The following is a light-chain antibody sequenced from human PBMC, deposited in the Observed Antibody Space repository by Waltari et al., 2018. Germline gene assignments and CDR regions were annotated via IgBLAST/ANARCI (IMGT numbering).Light chain of an antibody. CDR3: QVWDRITDHYV. V-gene: IGLV3-21*02. Sequence: SYALTQPPSVSVAPGQTARITCGGKNIGIKSVQWYQQRPGQAPVLVGYDDSDRPSGISDRLAGTKSGSTATLTISRAEAGDEADYYCQVWDRITDHYVFGTGTKVTVL. CDR1: NIGIKS. J-gene: IGLJ1*01. CDR2: DDS.